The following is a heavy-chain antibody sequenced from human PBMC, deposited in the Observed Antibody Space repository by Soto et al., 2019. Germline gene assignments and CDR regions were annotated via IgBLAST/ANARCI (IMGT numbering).Heavy chain of an antibody. Sequence: GGSLRLSCAASGFTFSSYSMNWVRQAPGKGLEWVSSISSSSSYIYYADSVKGRFTISRDNAKNSLYLQMNSLRAEDTAVYYCARDPPPRIAARPVVWFDPWGQGTLVTVSS. D-gene: IGHD6-6*01. CDR2: ISSSSSYI. CDR3: ARDPPPRIAARPVVWFDP. CDR1: GFTFSSYS. J-gene: IGHJ5*02. V-gene: IGHV3-21*01.